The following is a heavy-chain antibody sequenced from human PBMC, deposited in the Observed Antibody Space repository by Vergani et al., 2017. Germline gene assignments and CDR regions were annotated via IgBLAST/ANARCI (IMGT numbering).Heavy chain of an antibody. CDR1: GYTFTGYY. CDR3: ARELPRRPSGSGSYYKGGRFDP. CDR2: INPNSGGT. J-gene: IGHJ5*02. V-gene: IGHV1-2*02. D-gene: IGHD3-10*01. Sequence: QVQLVQSGAEVKKPGASVKVSCKASGYTFTGYYMHWVRQAPGQGLEWMGWINPNSGGTNYAQTFQGRVTMTRDTSISTAYMELSRLRSDDTAVYYCARELPRRPSGSGSYYKGGRFDPWGQGTLVTVSS.